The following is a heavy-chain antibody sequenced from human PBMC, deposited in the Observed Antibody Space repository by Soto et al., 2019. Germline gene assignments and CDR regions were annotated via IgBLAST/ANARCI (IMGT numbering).Heavy chain of an antibody. CDR1: GGSVSSGNYY. CDR3: ARGSVGATLYDY. D-gene: IGHD1-26*01. Sequence: QVQLQESGPGLVKPSETLSLTCTVSGGSVSSGNYYWSWIRQPPGKGLEWIGFIYYNGTPKNNPSLKSRVTLSADTSKSQFSLKLRSVTAEDSAVYYCARGSVGATLYDYWGQGTLVTVSS. J-gene: IGHJ4*02. CDR2: IYYNGTP. V-gene: IGHV4-61*01.